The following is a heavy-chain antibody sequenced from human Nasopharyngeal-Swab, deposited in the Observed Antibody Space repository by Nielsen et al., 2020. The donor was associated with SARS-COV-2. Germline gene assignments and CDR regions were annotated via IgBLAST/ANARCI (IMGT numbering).Heavy chain of an antibody. J-gene: IGHJ5*02. V-gene: IGHV1-3*01. Sequence: WMGWITVGNGNTKYSQKFQGRVTITRDTSASTAYMELSSLRSEDTAVYYCARGCSSTSCPQGVGWFDPWGQGTLVTVSS. CDR3: ARGCSSTSCPQGVGWFDP. D-gene: IGHD2-2*01. CDR2: ITVGNGNT.